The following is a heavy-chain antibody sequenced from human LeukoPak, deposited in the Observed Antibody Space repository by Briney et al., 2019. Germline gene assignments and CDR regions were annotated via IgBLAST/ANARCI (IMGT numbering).Heavy chain of an antibody. Sequence: PSETLSLTCTVSGDSISSSIYCWGWIRQPPGKGLEWIGCIYYNGYTYYTSSLKSRVTIFVNTSKNHFSLKLISVTAADTAMYYCARQGGDTMVRGVVRDWFDPWGQGTLVTVSS. CDR3: ARQGGDTMVRGVVRDWFDP. CDR2: IYYNGYT. CDR1: GDSISSSIYC. V-gene: IGHV4-39*01. D-gene: IGHD3-10*01. J-gene: IGHJ5*02.